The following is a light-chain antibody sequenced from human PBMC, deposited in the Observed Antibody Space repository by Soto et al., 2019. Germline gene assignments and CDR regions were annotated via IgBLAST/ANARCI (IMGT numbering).Light chain of an antibody. CDR3: SSYTSSSPRV. Sequence: QSALTQPASVSGSPGQSITISCTGTSSDVGGYNYVSWYQQHPGKAPKLMIYDVSNRPSGVSNRFSGSKSGNTASLTISGLQVEDGDDYYCSSYTSSSPRVFGGGTRLTVL. J-gene: IGLJ3*02. V-gene: IGLV2-14*01. CDR2: DVS. CDR1: SSDVGGYNY.